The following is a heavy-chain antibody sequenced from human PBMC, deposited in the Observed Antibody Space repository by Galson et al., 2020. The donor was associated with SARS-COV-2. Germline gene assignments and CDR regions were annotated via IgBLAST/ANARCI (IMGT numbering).Heavy chain of an antibody. CDR2: INSEGNST. Sequence: ALHGEPLKISCVASEFNFSSYWMHWVRQAPGKGLVWVSRINSEGNSTNYADSVRGRFTVSRDNAKNTVYLQMNSLRDEDTAVYYCARHSSLDIWGQGTMVTVSS. CDR1: EFNFSSYW. D-gene: IGHD1-26*01. V-gene: IGHV3-74*01. J-gene: IGHJ3*02. CDR3: ARHSSLDI.